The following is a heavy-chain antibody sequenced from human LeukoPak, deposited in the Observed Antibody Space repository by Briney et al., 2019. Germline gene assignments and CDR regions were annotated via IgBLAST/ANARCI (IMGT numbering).Heavy chain of an antibody. CDR3: ARDGGVYYYDSSGYYY. CDR2: IYYSGST. J-gene: IGHJ4*02. V-gene: IGHV4-39*07. CDR1: GGSISSSSYY. D-gene: IGHD3-22*01. Sequence: PSETLSLTCTVSGGSISSSSYYWGWIRQPPGKGLEWIGSIYYSGSTYYNPSLKSRVTISVDTSKNQFSLKLSSVTAADTAVYYCARDGGVYYYDSSGYYYWGQGTLVTVSS.